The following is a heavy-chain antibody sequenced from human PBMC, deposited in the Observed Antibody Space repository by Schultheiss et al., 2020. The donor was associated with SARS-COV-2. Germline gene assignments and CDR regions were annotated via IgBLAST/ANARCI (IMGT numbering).Heavy chain of an antibody. CDR2: IIPIFGTA. Sequence: SVKVSCKASGGTFSSYAISWVRQAPGQGLEWMGGIIPIFGTANYAQKFQGRVTITADESTSTAYMELSSLRSEDTAVYYCATARHVDILTGYPPGYWGQGTLVTVSS. D-gene: IGHD3-9*01. CDR3: ATARHVDILTGYPPGY. CDR1: GGTFSSYA. V-gene: IGHV1-69*13. J-gene: IGHJ4*02.